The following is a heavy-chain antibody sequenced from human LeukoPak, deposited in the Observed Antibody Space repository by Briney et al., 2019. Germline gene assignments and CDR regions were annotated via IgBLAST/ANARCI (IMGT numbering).Heavy chain of an antibody. CDR3: AREGSGSAELDY. CDR2: ISSSSSPI. CDR1: GFTFSSYS. D-gene: IGHD2-15*01. V-gene: IGHV3-48*01. Sequence: PGGSLRLSCAASGFTFSSYSMNWVRQASGKGLEWVSYISSSSSPIYYADSVKGRFTISRDNAKNSLYLQVNSLRAEDTAVYYCAREGSGSAELDYWGQGNLVTVSS. J-gene: IGHJ4*02.